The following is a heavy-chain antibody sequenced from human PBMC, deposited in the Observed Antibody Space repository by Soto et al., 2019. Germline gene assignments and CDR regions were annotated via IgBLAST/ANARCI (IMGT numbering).Heavy chain of an antibody. CDR2: VYHSGTT. CDR1: GGSISSYY. J-gene: IGHJ4*02. D-gene: IGHD3-10*01. V-gene: IGHV4-59*01. Sequence: SETLSLTCTVSGGSISSYYWSWIRQPPGKGPEWIGYVYHSGTTNYNPSLESRVTISLDTSKNQFSLKLNSVTAADTAVYYCATRPPGGPWVGVFDYWSQGTLVTVSS. CDR3: ATRPPGGPWVGVFDY.